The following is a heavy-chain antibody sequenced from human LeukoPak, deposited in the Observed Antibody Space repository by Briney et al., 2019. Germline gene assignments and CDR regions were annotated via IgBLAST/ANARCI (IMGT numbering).Heavy chain of an antibody. V-gene: IGHV3-48*01. D-gene: IGHD3-22*01. J-gene: IGHJ4*02. CDR1: GFSFSSYS. CDR2: ISSGSSTI. Sequence: GGSLRLSCAASGFSFSSYSMNWVRQAPGKGLEWVSYISSGSSTIYYADSVKGRFTISRDNAKNSLYLQMNSLRAEDTAVYYCARGRMLYYYDSSGYPFDYWGQGSLVTVSS. CDR3: ARGRMLYYYDSSGYPFDY.